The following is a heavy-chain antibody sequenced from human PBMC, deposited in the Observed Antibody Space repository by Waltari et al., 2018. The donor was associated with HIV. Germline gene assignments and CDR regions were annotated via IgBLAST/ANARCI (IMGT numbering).Heavy chain of an antibody. CDR2: ISSSSSTM. Sequence: EVQLVESGGGLVQPGGSLSLSCLASGFPFSHFSMNWVRQAPTKGLEWVSYISSSSSTMYYADSVKGRFTISRDNAKNSLYLQMNSLRDDDTAVYYCVRDWAGGDYWGQGTLVTVSS. CDR1: GFPFSHFS. J-gene: IGHJ4*02. CDR3: VRDWAGGDY. D-gene: IGHD2-15*01. V-gene: IGHV3-48*02.